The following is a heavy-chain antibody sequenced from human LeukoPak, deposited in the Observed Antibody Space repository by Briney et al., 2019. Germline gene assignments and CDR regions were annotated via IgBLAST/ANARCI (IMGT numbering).Heavy chain of an antibody. J-gene: IGHJ4*02. CDR3: ARCFPSVVVVAATRYYFDY. CDR2: IYYSGST. CDR1: GGSVSSGSYY. D-gene: IGHD2-15*01. Sequence: SETLSLTCTVSGGSVSSGSYYWSWIRQPPGKGLEWIGYIYYSGSTYYNPSLKSRVTISVDTSRNQFSLKLSSVTAADTAVYYCARCFPSVVVVAATRYYFDYWGQGTLVTVSS. V-gene: IGHV4-31*03.